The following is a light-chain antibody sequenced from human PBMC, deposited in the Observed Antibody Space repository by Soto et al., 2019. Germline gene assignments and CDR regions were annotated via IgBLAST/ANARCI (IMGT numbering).Light chain of an antibody. Sequence: QSALTQPRSVSGSPGQSVTISCTGTSSDVGGYNYVSWYQQHPGKAPKLMIYDVSKRPSGVPDRFSGSTSGNTASLTISGLQAEDEADYYFCSYAGSYAYVFGTGTKVTVL. J-gene: IGLJ1*01. V-gene: IGLV2-11*01. CDR3: CSYAGSYAYV. CDR2: DVS. CDR1: SSDVGGYNY.